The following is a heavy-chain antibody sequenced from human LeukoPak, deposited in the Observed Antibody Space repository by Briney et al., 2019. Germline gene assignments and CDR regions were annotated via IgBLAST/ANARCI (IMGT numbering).Heavy chain of an antibody. Sequence: GASVNVSCKASGYTFTSYGISSVRQAPGQGLEWMGWISAYNGNTNYAQKLQGRVTMTTDTSTSTAYMELRSLRSDDTAVYYCARYRLYDSSGYYFDYWGQGTLVTVSS. D-gene: IGHD3-22*01. V-gene: IGHV1-18*01. CDR2: ISAYNGNT. CDR1: GYTFTSYG. CDR3: ARYRLYDSSGYYFDY. J-gene: IGHJ4*02.